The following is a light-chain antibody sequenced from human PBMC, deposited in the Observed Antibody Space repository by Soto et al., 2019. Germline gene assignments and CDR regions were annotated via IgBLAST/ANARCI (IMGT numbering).Light chain of an antibody. CDR1: QSVSSN. CDR2: GAS. Sequence: EIVMTQSPATLSVSPGERATLSCRASQSVSSNLAWYQQKPGQAPRLLIYGASSRATGIPDRFSGSGSGTDFTLTISRLEPEDFAVYYCQQYGSSSITFGQGTRPEI. J-gene: IGKJ5*01. V-gene: IGKV3-20*01. CDR3: QQYGSSSIT.